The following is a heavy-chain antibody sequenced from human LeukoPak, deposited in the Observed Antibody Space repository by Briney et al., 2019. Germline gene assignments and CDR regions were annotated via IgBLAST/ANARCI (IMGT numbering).Heavy chain of an antibody. J-gene: IGHJ4*02. CDR3: ARELPYSSGWHLDY. D-gene: IGHD6-19*01. CDR1: GGSYGGSFSGYY. CDR2: INHSGST. V-gene: IGHV4-34*01. Sequence: PSETLSLTCAVYGGSYGGSFSGYYWSWIRQPPGKGLEWIGEINHSGSTNYNPSLKSRVTISVDTSKTQFSLKLSSVTAADTAMYYCARELPYSSGWHLDYWGQGTLVTVSS.